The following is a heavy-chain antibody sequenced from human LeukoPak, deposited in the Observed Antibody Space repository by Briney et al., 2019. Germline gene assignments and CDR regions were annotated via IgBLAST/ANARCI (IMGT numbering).Heavy chain of an antibody. J-gene: IGHJ4*02. Sequence: GGSLRLSCAASGFTFSNYGMSWVRQAPGKGLEWVSSISGSGTSTYYADSVKGRFTISRDNSKNTVYLQMNSLRAEDTAVYYCAKGGSYRSQPYFDYWGQGTPVTVSS. D-gene: IGHD3-16*02. CDR3: AKGGSYRSQPYFDY. CDR2: ISGSGTST. V-gene: IGHV3-23*01. CDR1: GFTFSNYG.